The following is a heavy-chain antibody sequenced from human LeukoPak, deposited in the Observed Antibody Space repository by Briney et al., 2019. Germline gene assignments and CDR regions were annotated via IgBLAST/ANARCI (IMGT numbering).Heavy chain of an antibody. D-gene: IGHD1-26*01. Sequence: SETLSLTCTVSAASMKIHYWTWIRHSPGKGLEWVGYVYYSGSANYNPSLRKRATISVDTSKTQFSLNLTSVTAAATAMYYFTKEGVELPRAYYFDYWGQGILVTVSS. CDR3: TKEGVELPRAYYFDY. V-gene: IGHV4-59*11. J-gene: IGHJ4*02. CDR1: AASMKIHY. CDR2: VYYSGSA.